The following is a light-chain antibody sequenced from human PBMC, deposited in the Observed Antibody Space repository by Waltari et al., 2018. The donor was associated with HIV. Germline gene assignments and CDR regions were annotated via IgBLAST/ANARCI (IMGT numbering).Light chain of an antibody. J-gene: IGKJ3*01. CDR2: AAS. V-gene: IGKV1-39*01. CDR1: LSISSN. CDR3: QQTYSAPLT. Sequence: DIHMTQSPSSLSASVGDRVTITCRTSLSISSNLNWFQQKPGKAPNLLIYAASNLQRGVPARFSGSGSGTDFTITISSLRPEDFATYYCQQTYSAPLTFGPGTIVDIK.